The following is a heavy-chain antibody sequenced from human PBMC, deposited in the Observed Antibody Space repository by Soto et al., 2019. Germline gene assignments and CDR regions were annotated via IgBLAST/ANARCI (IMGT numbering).Heavy chain of an antibody. V-gene: IGHV3-33*01. CDR2: IWYDASKQ. D-gene: IGHD2-15*01. Sequence: QPGGSLRLSCGTSGFSFSVYGMHWVRQAPGKGLEWVAVIWYDASKQFYAASVEGRFTISRDNSKAILYLQMNSLRAEDTAVYYCAAWAEGATEVHWGQGTLVTVSS. CDR3: AAWAEGATEVH. J-gene: IGHJ4*02. CDR1: GFSFSVYG.